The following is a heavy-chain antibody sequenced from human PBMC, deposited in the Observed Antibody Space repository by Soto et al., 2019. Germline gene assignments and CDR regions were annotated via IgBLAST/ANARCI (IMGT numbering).Heavy chain of an antibody. CDR3: ARSIVVVTALDY. J-gene: IGHJ4*02. D-gene: IGHD2-21*02. CDR2: ISTDNGNT. V-gene: IGHV1-18*01. CDR1: GYTFTNSG. Sequence: ASVKVSCKASGYTFTNSGISWVRQAPGQGLEWMGWISTDNGNTNYAQHLQGRVSMTTDTSTSTAYMDLRSLRSEDTAVYYCARSIVVVTALDYWGQGTLVTVSS.